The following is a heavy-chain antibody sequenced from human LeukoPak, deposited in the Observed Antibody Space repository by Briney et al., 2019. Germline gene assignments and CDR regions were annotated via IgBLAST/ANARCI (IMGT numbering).Heavy chain of an antibody. V-gene: IGHV4-34*01. CDR1: GGSFSGYY. Sequence: SETLSLTCAVYGGSFSGYYWSWIRQPPGKGLEWIGEINHSGSTNYNPSLKSRVTISVDTSKNQFSLKLSSVTAADTAVYYCARGGYYDSSGYYLPAYYFDYWGQGTLVTVSS. J-gene: IGHJ4*02. CDR3: ARGGYYDSSGYYLPAYYFDY. CDR2: INHSGST. D-gene: IGHD3-22*01.